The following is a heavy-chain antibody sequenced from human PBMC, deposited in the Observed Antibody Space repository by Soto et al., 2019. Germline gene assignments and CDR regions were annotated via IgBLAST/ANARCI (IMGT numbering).Heavy chain of an antibody. D-gene: IGHD6-19*01. CDR1: GFSLSTSGVS. CDR2: IHWDDDK. Sequence: QITLKESGPTLVKPTQTLTLTCTFSGFSLSTSGVSVGWIRQPPGKALEWLALIHWDDDKRYSPSLKSRLTXTXXTSKNQVVLTMTNMDPVDTATYYCAHRPNGGWLDYWGQGTLVTVSS. J-gene: IGHJ4*02. CDR3: AHRPNGGWLDY. V-gene: IGHV2-5*02.